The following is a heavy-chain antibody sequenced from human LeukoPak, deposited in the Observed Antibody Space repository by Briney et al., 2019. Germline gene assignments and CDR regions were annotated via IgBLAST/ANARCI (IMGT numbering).Heavy chain of an antibody. CDR2: INHSGSA. V-gene: IGHV4-34*01. CDR3: ARGQGTVTTH. Sequence: GSLRLSCAASGFTFSSYSMNWIRQPPGKGLEWIGEINHSGSANYNPSLMSRVTISLDTSKNHFSLNLSSVTAADTAVYYCARGQGTVTTHWGQGTLVTVSS. D-gene: IGHD4-11*01. J-gene: IGHJ4*02. CDR1: GFTFSSYS.